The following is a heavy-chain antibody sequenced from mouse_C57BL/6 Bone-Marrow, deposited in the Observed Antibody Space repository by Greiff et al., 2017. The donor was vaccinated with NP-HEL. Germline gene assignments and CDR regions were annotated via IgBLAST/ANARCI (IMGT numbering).Heavy chain of an antibody. CDR1: GYTFTSYW. J-gene: IGHJ1*03. CDR3: AREAYYYGSSWYFDV. Sequence: VQLQQPGAELVKPGASVKLSCKASGYTFTSYWMHWVKQRPGQGLEWIGMIHPNSGSTNYNEKFKSKATLTVDKSSSTAYMQLSSLTSEDYAVYYCAREAYYYGSSWYFDVWGTGTTVTVSS. D-gene: IGHD1-1*01. V-gene: IGHV1-64*01. CDR2: IHPNSGST.